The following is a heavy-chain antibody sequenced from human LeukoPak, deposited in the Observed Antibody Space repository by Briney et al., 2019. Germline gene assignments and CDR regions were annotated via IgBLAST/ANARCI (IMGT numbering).Heavy chain of an antibody. CDR1: GGSISSYY. Sequence: SETLSLTCTVSGGSISSYYWSWIRQPAGKGLEWIGRIYTSGSTNYNPSLKSRVTMSVDTSKNQFSLKLSSVTAADTAVYYCARAVTIFGVVRVDAFVIWGQGTMVTVSS. CDR3: ARAVTIFGVVRVDAFVI. J-gene: IGHJ3*02. V-gene: IGHV4-4*07. CDR2: IYTSGST. D-gene: IGHD3-3*01.